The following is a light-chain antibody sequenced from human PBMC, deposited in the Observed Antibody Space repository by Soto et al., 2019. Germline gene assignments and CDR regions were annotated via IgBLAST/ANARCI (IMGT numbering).Light chain of an antibody. CDR3: QSYGSILRGV. Sequence: QSVLTQPPSVSGAPGQRVTISCTGSSSNIGAGYDVHWYQQLPGTAPNLLIYGNSNRPSGVPDRFSGSTSGTSAPLAITGLQAEEEADYYCQSYGSILRGVFGGGTKLTVL. CDR1: SSNIGAGYD. CDR2: GNS. V-gene: IGLV1-40*01. J-gene: IGLJ2*01.